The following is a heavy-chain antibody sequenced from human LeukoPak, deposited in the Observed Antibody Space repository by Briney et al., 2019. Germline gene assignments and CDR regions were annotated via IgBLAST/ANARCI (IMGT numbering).Heavy chain of an antibody. CDR2: ISSSSSYI. D-gene: IGHD6-19*01. Sequence: GGSLRLSCAASGFTFSSYSMNWVRQAPGKGLEWVSSISSSSSYIYYADSVKGRFTISRDNAKNPLYLQMNSLRAEDTAVYYCARVWPSSGWYLWGQGTLVTVSS. CDR1: GFTFSSYS. V-gene: IGHV3-21*01. CDR3: ARVWPSSGWYL. J-gene: IGHJ5*02.